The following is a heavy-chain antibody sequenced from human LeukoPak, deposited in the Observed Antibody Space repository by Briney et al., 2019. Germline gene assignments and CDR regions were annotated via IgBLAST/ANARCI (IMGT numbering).Heavy chain of an antibody. CDR1: GGSFSGYY. CDR3: ARVPPRPAAAGTRGFAFDI. Sequence: SETLSLTCAVYGGSFSGYYWSWIRQPPGKGLEWIGEINHSGSTNYNPSLKSRVTISVDTSKNQFSPKLSSVTAADTAVYYCARVPPRPAAAGTRGFAFDIWGQGTMVTVSS. V-gene: IGHV4-34*01. D-gene: IGHD6-13*01. CDR2: INHSGST. J-gene: IGHJ3*02.